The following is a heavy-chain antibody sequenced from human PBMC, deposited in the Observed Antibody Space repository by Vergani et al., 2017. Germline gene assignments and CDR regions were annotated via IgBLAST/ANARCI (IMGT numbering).Heavy chain of an antibody. D-gene: IGHD2-15*01. Sequence: QVQLQESGPGLVKPPGTLSLICAVSGGSISSDNWWSWVHQSPGKGLEWIGEIHHYGSTNYNPSLKSRVTIYLDKSKNQFSLTLSSVTAADTAVYYCVRDLGRGYCSTTLCFGMDLWGQGTTVTVS. CDR2: IHHYGST. CDR1: GGSISSDNW. CDR3: VRDLGRGYCSTTLCFGMDL. V-gene: IGHV4-4*03. J-gene: IGHJ6*02.